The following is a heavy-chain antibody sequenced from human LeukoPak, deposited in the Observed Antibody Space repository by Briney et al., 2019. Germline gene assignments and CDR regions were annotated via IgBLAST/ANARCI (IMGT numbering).Heavy chain of an antibody. D-gene: IGHD3-22*01. CDR3: AKDICYDSSGDFDY. V-gene: IGHV3-9*01. J-gene: IGHJ4*02. Sequence: GRSLRLSCAASGFTLDDYAMHWVRQAPGKGLEWVSGISWNSGSIGYADSVKGRFTISRDNAKNSLYLQMNSLRAEDTALYYCAKDICYDSSGDFDYWGQGTLVTVSS. CDR1: GFTLDDYA. CDR2: ISWNSGSI.